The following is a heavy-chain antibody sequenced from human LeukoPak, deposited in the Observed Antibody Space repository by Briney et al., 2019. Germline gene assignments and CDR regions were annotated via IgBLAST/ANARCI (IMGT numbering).Heavy chain of an antibody. CDR1: GGSLGNYW. J-gene: IGHJ4*02. Sequence: SETLSLTCTVSGGSLGNYWWSWIRQPPGKGLEWIGYVYYSGSTNYNPSLKSRVTISIDTSKNQFSLKLRSVTAADTAVYYCARELAGAGFDYWSQGTLVTVFS. CDR2: VYYSGST. CDR3: ARELAGAGFDY. D-gene: IGHD6-13*01. V-gene: IGHV4-59*01.